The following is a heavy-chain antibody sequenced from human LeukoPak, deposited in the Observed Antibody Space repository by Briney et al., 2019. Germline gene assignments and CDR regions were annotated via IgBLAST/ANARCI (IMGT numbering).Heavy chain of an antibody. J-gene: IGHJ3*02. CDR3: ANLLSSGYTIDAFDI. Sequence: GASVKVSCKASGYTFTGYYMHWVRQAPGQGLEWMGWINPNSGGTNYAQKFQGRVTMTRDTSISTAYMELSRLRSDDTAVYYCANLLSSGYTIDAFDIWGQGTMVTVSS. D-gene: IGHD3-22*01. CDR1: GYTFTGYY. CDR2: INPNSGGT. V-gene: IGHV1-2*02.